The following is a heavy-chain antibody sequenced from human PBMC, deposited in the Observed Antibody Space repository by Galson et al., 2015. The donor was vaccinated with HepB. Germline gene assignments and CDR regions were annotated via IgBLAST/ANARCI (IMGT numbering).Heavy chain of an antibody. CDR2: ISSSSSTI. CDR3: AREPNYDISSYYFDH. J-gene: IGHJ4*02. V-gene: IGHV3-48*01. CDR1: GFTFSNYP. Sequence: SLRLSCAASGFTFSNYPMNWVRQAPGKGLEWVSYISSSSSTIYYADSVKGRFTISRDNAKNSLYLQMNSLRAEDTAVYYCAREPNYDISSYYFDHWGQGTLVTVSS. D-gene: IGHD3-22*01.